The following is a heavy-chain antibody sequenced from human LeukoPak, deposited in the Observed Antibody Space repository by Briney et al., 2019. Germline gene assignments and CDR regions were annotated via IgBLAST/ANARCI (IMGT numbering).Heavy chain of an antibody. CDR2: ISSSSSTI. J-gene: IGHJ4*02. CDR3: ARSRGSSTREWPIGDY. CDR1: GFTFSSCS. V-gene: IGHV3-48*04. D-gene: IGHD2-2*01. Sequence: PGGSLRLSCAASGFTFSSCSMTWVRQAPGKGLEWVSYISSSSSTIYSADSVKGRFTISRGNAKNSLYLQMNSLRAEDTAVYYCARSRGSSTREWPIGDYWGQGTLVTVSS.